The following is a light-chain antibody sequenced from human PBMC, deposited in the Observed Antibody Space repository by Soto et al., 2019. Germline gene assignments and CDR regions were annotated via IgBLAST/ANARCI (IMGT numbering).Light chain of an antibody. CDR2: LKSDGSH. CDR3: QTWGTGIVV. V-gene: IGLV4-69*01. J-gene: IGLJ2*01. CDR1: SGHNSYA. Sequence: QSVLTQSPSASASLGASVKLTCTLSSGHNSYAIAWHQQQPEKGPRYLMKLKSDGSHSKGDGIPDRFSGSSSGAERYLTISSLQSEDEADYYCQTWGTGIVVFGGGTKLTVL.